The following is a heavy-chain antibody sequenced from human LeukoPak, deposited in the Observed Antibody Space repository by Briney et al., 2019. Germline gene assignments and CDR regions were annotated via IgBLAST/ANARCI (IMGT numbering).Heavy chain of an antibody. CDR1: GGTFSSYA. Sequence: SVTVSCTASGGTFSSYAISWVRQAPGQGLEWMGGIIPISGTANYAQRFQGRVTITADESTSTAYMELSSLRSEDTAVYYCAREDSSGYYTLDYWGQGTLVTVSS. V-gene: IGHV1-69*01. CDR3: AREDSSGYYTLDY. J-gene: IGHJ4*02. CDR2: IIPISGTA. D-gene: IGHD3-22*01.